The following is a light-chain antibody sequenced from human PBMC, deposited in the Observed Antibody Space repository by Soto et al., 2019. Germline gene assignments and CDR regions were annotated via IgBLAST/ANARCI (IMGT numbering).Light chain of an antibody. Sequence: DIQMTQSPSTLSASGGERVTITCRASESISGWLAWYQQKPGEAPKLLIYDASTLESGVPSRFSGSGSETQFTLTIASLQPDDFATYYCQQYETFSGTFGPGTKVDIK. J-gene: IGKJ1*01. CDR2: DAS. CDR3: QQYETFSGT. CDR1: ESISGW. V-gene: IGKV1-5*01.